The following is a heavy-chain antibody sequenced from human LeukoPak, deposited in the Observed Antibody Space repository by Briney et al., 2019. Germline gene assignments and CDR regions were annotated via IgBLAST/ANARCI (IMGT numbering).Heavy chain of an antibody. CDR3: ARAAAGYGTSRIDY. D-gene: IGHD6-13*01. V-gene: IGHV3-23*01. Sequence: GGSLRLSCEASGFTFSSYAMSWVRRAPGKGLEWVSSISGSGGSKYYADSVQGRFTISRDNSKNTLYLQMNSLRAEDTALYYCARAAAGYGTSRIDYWGQGTLVTVSS. J-gene: IGHJ4*02. CDR1: GFTFSSYA. CDR2: ISGSGGSK.